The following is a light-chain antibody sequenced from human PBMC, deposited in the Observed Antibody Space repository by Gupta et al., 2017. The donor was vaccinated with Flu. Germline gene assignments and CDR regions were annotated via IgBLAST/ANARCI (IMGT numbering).Light chain of an antibody. V-gene: IGKV1-39*01. Sequence: DIQMTQSPSSLSASVGDRVTITCRASHSMSSYLNWYQQKPGKAPKLLIYAASSLQSGVPSRFSGSGSGTDFTLTISNLHPEYFATYYCQQSYSTPGTFGQGTKVEIK. CDR2: AAS. J-gene: IGKJ1*01. CDR3: QQSYSTPGT. CDR1: HSMSSY.